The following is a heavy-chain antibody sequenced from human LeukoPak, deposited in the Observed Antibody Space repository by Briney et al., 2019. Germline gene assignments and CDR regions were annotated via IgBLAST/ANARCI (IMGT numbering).Heavy chain of an antibody. CDR2: ISYSGST. D-gene: IGHD2-2*01. V-gene: IGHV4-59*01. J-gene: IGHJ5*02. CDR3: ASGGYCGGTSCYPNWFDP. CDR1: GGSITSYH. Sequence: SETLSLTCTVSGGSITSYHWSWIRQPPGKGLEWIGYISYSGSTNYNPSLKSRVTISVDTSKNQFSLKLSSVTAADTAVYYCASGGYCGGTSCYPNWFDPWGQGTLVTVSS.